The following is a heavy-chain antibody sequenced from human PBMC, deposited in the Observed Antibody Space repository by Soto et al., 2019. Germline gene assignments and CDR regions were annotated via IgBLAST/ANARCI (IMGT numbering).Heavy chain of an antibody. CDR1: GFTVRSNY. CDR3: ARVSSPFGY. Sequence: EVQLVETGGGLIQPGGSLRLSGAVSGFTVRSNYMSWVRQAPGKGLEWVSIIYSSGNTYYADSVKGRFTMSRDTSNNTVFLQMSSLRAEDTAVYYCARVSSPFGYWGQGTLVTVSS. J-gene: IGHJ4*02. CDR2: IYSSGNT. V-gene: IGHV3-53*02. D-gene: IGHD3-16*01.